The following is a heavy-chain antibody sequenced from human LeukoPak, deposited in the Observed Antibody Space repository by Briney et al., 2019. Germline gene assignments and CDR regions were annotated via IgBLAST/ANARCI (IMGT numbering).Heavy chain of an antibody. Sequence: SQTLSLTCTVSGGSISSGDYYWSWIRQPPGKGLEWIGYIYYSGSTNYNPSLKSRVTISVDTSKNQFSLKLSSVTAADTAVYYCARDPGYGGNSGLDYWGQGTLVTVSS. CDR1: GGSISSGDYY. J-gene: IGHJ4*02. CDR2: IYYSGST. CDR3: ARDPGYGGNSGLDY. D-gene: IGHD4-23*01. V-gene: IGHV4-30-4*01.